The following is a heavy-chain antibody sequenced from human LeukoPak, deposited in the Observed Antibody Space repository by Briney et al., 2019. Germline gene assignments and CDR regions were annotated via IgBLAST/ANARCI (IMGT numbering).Heavy chain of an antibody. CDR2: IYHSGST. D-gene: IGHD2-15*01. CDR1: GGSISSGDYS. J-gene: IGHJ3*02. Sequence: SQTLSLTCAVSGGSISSGDYSWSWIRQPPGKGLEWIGYIYHSGSTYYNPSLKSRVTISVDRSKNQFSLKLSSVTAADTAVYYCARSHLGYCSGGSCYWDAFDIWGQGTMVTVSS. V-gene: IGHV4-30-2*01. CDR3: ARSHLGYCSGGSCYWDAFDI.